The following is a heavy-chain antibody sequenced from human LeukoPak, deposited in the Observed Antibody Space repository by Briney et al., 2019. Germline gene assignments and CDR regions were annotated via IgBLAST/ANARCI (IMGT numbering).Heavy chain of an antibody. Sequence: GGSLRVSCAASGFTFSSYAMSWVRQAPGKGLEWVSDINGSGGSTYYADSVKGRFTISRDNSKNTLYLHMNSLRAEDTAVFYCATGYDFWSGHDAFEIWGQGTMVTVSS. D-gene: IGHD3-3*01. V-gene: IGHV3-23*01. CDR3: ATGYDFWSGHDAFEI. CDR2: INGSGGST. J-gene: IGHJ3*02. CDR1: GFTFSSYA.